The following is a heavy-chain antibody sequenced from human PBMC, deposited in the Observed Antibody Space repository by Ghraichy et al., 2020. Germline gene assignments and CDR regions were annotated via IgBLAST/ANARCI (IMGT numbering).Heavy chain of an antibody. Sequence: SETLSLTCTVSGGSISSSSYYWGWIRQPPGKGLEWIGSIYYSGSTYYNPSLKSRVTIYVDTSKNQFSLKLSSVTAADTAVYYCARQIPRQWLVWGNDAFDIWGQGTMVTVSS. V-gene: IGHV4-39*01. D-gene: IGHD6-19*01. J-gene: IGHJ3*02. CDR1: GGSISSSSYY. CDR2: IYYSGST. CDR3: ARQIPRQWLVWGNDAFDI.